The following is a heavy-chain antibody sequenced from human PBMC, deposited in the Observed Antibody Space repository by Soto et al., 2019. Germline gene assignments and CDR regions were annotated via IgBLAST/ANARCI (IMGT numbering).Heavy chain of an antibody. CDR3: AKGIASNYAYYYYYMDV. Sequence: GGSLRLSCAASGFTFDDYAMHWVRQAPGKGLEWVSGISWNSGSIGYADSVKDRFTISRDNAKNSLYLQMNSLRAEDTALYYCAKGIASNYAYYYYYMDVWGKGTTVTVSS. J-gene: IGHJ6*03. D-gene: IGHD4-4*01. CDR2: ISWNSGSI. CDR1: GFTFDDYA. V-gene: IGHV3-9*01.